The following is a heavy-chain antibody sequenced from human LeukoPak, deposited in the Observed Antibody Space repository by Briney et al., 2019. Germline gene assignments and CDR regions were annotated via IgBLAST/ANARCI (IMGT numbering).Heavy chain of an antibody. CDR3: VSEATYCGGDCYGY. J-gene: IGHJ4*02. CDR2: IYRGGTT. V-gene: IGHV3-53*01. Sequence: GGSLRLSCAASGFNVSSNYMSWVRQAPGKGLERVSVIYRGGTTYYAESVKGRFTISRDNSKNTLYLQMNSLRGEDTAVYFCVSEATYCGGDCYGYWGQGTLVTVSS. CDR1: GFNVSSNY. D-gene: IGHD2-21*02.